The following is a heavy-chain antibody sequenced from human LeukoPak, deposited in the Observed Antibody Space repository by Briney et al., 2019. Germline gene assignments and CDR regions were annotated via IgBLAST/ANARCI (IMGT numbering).Heavy chain of an antibody. J-gene: IGHJ6*02. CDR3: ARHRYDFWSGYHGLYYYGMDV. CDR2: IYYSGST. CDR1: GGSISSSSYY. V-gene: IGHV4-39*01. Sequence: SETLSLTCTVSGGSISSSSYYWGWIRQPPGKGLEWIGSIYYSGSTYYNPSLKSRVTISVDTSKNQFSLKLSSVTAADTAVYYCARHRYDFWSGYHGLYYYGMDVWGQGTTVTVSS. D-gene: IGHD3-3*01.